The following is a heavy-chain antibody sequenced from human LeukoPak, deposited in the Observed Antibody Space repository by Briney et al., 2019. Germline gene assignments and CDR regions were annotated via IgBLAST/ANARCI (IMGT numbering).Heavy chain of an antibody. D-gene: IGHD3-10*01. V-gene: IGHV3-74*01. CDR2: VKSDGSNP. J-gene: IGHJ4*02. CDR1: RFSFSNYW. Sequence: GGSLRLSCAASRFSFSNYWMHWVRQAPGKGLVWISRVKSDGSNPSYADSVKGRFTISRDNAENMLYLQMNTLGAEDTAVYYCARDIVSGSGSLDYWGQGTLVTVSS. CDR3: ARDIVSGSGSLDY.